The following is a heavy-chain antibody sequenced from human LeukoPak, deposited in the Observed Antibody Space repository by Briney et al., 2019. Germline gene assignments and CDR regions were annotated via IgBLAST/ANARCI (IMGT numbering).Heavy chain of an antibody. CDR2: IKPDGSEK. Sequence: QTGGSLRLSCAASGFTFSNYWMSWVRQAPGKGLEWVANIKPDGSEKYYVDSVKGRFTISKDDAKNSLYLQIHSLRADDTAVYYCVRDRFGYSDYWGQGTLVTVSS. CDR1: GFTFSNYW. D-gene: IGHD3-22*01. J-gene: IGHJ4*02. V-gene: IGHV3-7*01. CDR3: VRDRFGYSDY.